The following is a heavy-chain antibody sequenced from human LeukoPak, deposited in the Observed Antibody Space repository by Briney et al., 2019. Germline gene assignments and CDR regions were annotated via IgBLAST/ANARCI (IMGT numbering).Heavy chain of an antibody. V-gene: IGHV3-7*03. CDR1: GFTFSSYS. Sequence: GGSLRLSCAASGFTFSSYSMNWVRQAPGKGLEWVANIKQDGSEKYYVGSVKGRFTISRDNAKNSLYLQMNSLRAEDTAVYYCARTGRLQYGDYVAFDYWGQGTLVTVSS. CDR3: ARTGRLQYGDYVAFDY. CDR2: IKQDGSEK. D-gene: IGHD4-17*01. J-gene: IGHJ4*02.